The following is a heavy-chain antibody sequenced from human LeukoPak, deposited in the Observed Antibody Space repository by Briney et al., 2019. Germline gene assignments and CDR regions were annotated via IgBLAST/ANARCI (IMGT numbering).Heavy chain of an antibody. V-gene: IGHV3-30*04. CDR1: GFTFSSYA. CDR2: ISYDGSNK. CDR3: ASGYCSSTSCYPYYYGMDV. Sequence: GRSLRLSCAVSGFTFSSYAMHWVRQAPGKGLEWVAVISYDGSNKYYADSVKGRFTISRDNSKNTLYLQMNSLRAEDTAVYYCASGYCSSTSCYPYYYGMDVWGKGTTVTVSS. J-gene: IGHJ6*04. D-gene: IGHD2-2*03.